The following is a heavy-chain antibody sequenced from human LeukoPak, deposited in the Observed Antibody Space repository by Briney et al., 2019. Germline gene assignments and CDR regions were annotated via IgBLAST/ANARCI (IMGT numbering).Heavy chain of an antibody. CDR1: GFTFSNYW. CDR2: IKYDGSAT. CDR3: VSGSLQSGYNFDY. V-gene: IGHV3-74*01. D-gene: IGHD3-3*01. Sequence: GGSLRLSCAASGFTFSNYWMHWIRQVPGKGLVWVSHIKYDGSATNYADSVKGRFTISRDNAKDTLYLQMNSLRAEDTAVYYCVSGSLQSGYNFDYWGQGALVTVSS. J-gene: IGHJ4*02.